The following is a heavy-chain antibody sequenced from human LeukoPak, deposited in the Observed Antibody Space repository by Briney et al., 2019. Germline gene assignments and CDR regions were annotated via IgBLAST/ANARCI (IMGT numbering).Heavy chain of an antibody. CDR1: GFTFSSYE. V-gene: IGHV3-48*03. CDR2: ISSSGSTI. CDR3: AREDIVATIDY. J-gene: IGHJ4*02. D-gene: IGHD5-12*01. Sequence: GSLRLSCAASGFTFSSYEMNWVRQAPGKGLEWVSYISSSGSTIYYADSVKGRFTISRDKAKNSLYLQMNSLRAEDTAVYYCAREDIVATIDYWGQGTLVTVSS.